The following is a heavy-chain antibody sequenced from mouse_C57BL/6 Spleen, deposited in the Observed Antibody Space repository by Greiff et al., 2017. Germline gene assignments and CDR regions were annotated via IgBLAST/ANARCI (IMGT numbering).Heavy chain of an antibody. V-gene: IGHV1-52*01. CDR2: IDPSDSET. D-gene: IGHD1-1*01. J-gene: IGHJ2*01. Sequence: QVQLQQPGAELVRPGSSVKLSCKASGYTFTSYWMHWVKQRPIQGLEWIGNIDPSDSETHYNQKFKDKATLTVDKSSSTAYMHLSSLTSEDSAVYYCARYYGSSYDYWGQGTTLTVSS. CDR3: ARYYGSSYDY. CDR1: GYTFTSYW.